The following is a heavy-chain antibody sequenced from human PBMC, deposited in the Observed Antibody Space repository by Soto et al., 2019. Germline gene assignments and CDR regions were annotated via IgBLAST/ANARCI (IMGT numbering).Heavy chain of an antibody. CDR2: ISSNGGST. D-gene: IGHD2-15*01. CDR1: GFTFSSYA. J-gene: IGHJ1*01. Sequence: EVQLVESGGGLVQPGGSLRLSCAASGFTFSSYAMHWVRQAPGKGLEYVSAISSNGGSTYYANSVKGRFTISRDNSKNTLYLQMGSLRAEDMAVYYCARDGIFGYCSGGSCYSGYFQYWGQGTLVTVSS. CDR3: ARDGIFGYCSGGSCYSGYFQY. V-gene: IGHV3-64*01.